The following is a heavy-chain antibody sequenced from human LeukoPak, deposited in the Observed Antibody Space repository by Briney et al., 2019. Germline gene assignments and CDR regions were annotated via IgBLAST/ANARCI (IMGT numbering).Heavy chain of an antibody. CDR1: GGSISSSSYY. V-gene: IGHV4-61*01. Sequence: PSETLSLTCTVSGGSISSSSYYWGWIRQPPGKGLEWIGYIYYSGSTNYNPSLKSRVTISVDTSKNQFSLKLSSVTAADTAVYYCAREGIVVALYAFDIWGQGTMVTVSS. CDR2: IYYSGST. CDR3: AREGIVVALYAFDI. J-gene: IGHJ3*02. D-gene: IGHD3-22*01.